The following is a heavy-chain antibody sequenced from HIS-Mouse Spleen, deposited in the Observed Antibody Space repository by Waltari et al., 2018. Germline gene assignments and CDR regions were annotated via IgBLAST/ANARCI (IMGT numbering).Heavy chain of an antibody. CDR1: GGSISSSRYY. CDR3: AREIPYSSSWYDWYFDL. V-gene: IGHV4-39*07. D-gene: IGHD6-13*01. CDR2: IYYSGST. Sequence: QLQLQESGPGLVKPSESLSLPCTVSGGSISSSRYYAGRFRQPPGKGLEWIGSIYYSGSTYYNPSLKSRVTISVDTSKNQFSLKLSSVTAADTAVYYCAREIPYSSSWYDWYFDLWGRGTLVTVSS. J-gene: IGHJ2*01.